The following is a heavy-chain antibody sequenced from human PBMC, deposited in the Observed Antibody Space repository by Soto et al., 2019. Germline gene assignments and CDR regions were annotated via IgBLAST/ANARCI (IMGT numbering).Heavy chain of an antibody. CDR2: INSDGSST. D-gene: IGHD3-3*01. V-gene: IGHV3-74*01. CDR1: GFTFSSYW. Sequence: PGGSLRLSCAAPGFTFSSYWMQWVRQAPGKGVVWVSRINSDGSSTSYADSVKGRFTISRDNAKNTLYLQMNSLRAEDTAVYYCARVTYYDFWSGAGVNAFDIRGQGTMVTVPS. CDR3: ARVTYYDFWSGAGVNAFDI. J-gene: IGHJ3*02.